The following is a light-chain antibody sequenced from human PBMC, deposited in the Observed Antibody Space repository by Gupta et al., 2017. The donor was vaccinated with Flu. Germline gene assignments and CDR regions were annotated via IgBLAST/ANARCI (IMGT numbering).Light chain of an antibody. V-gene: IGKV1-5*03. CDR1: KSVNSC. J-gene: IGKJ1*01. CDR3: KEDRGYWA. Sequence: SPSPLSASAGARVTIQCRASKSVNSCLYWYKQRPGKAPKLLIYKASTRESGVPYSFSGSGSETEFTLTSSRLQADDFATYYCKEDRGYWAFGQGTKVDIK. CDR2: KAS.